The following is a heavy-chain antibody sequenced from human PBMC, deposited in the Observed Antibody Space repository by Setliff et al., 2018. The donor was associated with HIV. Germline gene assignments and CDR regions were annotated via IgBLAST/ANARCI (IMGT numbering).Heavy chain of an antibody. D-gene: IGHD3-3*01. Sequence: GGSLRLSCAASGFTFSSYAMHWVRQAPGKGLEWVAVISYDGNYKHYADSVKGRFTISGDNSKNRLYLQMNSLRAEDTAVYYCARDRHTSWSLEYWGRGTLVTVSS. CDR2: ISYDGNYK. CDR3: ARDRHTSWSLEY. J-gene: IGHJ4*02. V-gene: IGHV3-30-3*01. CDR1: GFTFSSYA.